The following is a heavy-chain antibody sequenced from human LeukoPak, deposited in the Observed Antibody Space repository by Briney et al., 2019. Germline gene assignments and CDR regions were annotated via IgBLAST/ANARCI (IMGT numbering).Heavy chain of an antibody. J-gene: IGHJ4*02. CDR1: GFTFSSYS. Sequence: PGGSLRLSCAASGFTFSSYSMNWVRQAPGKGLEWVSYISSSSSTIYYADSVKRRFTISRDNAKNSLYLQMNSLRAEDTAVYYCAGAYGYSSSWSVLDYWGQGTLVTVSS. CDR2: ISSSSSTI. CDR3: AGAYGYSSSWSVLDY. D-gene: IGHD6-13*01. V-gene: IGHV3-48*01.